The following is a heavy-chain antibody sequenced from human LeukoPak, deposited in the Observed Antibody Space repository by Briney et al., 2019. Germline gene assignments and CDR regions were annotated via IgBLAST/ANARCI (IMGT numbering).Heavy chain of an antibody. J-gene: IGHJ5*02. CDR3: AKGRKEDGNAAWTT. CDR2: ISGSGGNT. V-gene: IGHV3-23*01. Sequence: GGSLRLSCAASGFAFHTYAMTWVRQAPGKGLEWISSISGSGGNTFYADSVKGRFTTSRDNAKNTLYLKRYSLRAEDTAAYQCAKGRKEDGNAAWTTWGQGTLVTVSS. D-gene: IGHD3/OR15-3a*01. CDR1: GFAFHTYA.